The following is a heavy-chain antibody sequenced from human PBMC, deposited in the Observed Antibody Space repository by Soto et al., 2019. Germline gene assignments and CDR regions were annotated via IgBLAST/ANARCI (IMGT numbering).Heavy chain of an antibody. Sequence: PGGSLRLSCVASGFTFSNYAMHWVRQAPGKGLGWVAVISSDGSEKYYLDSVRDRFTISRDNSKNTLYLQMNNLRPEDTAMYYCATSWTTLPTGFDFWGQGALVTVSS. D-gene: IGHD4-17*01. CDR3: ATSWTTLPTGFDF. V-gene: IGHV3-30*03. J-gene: IGHJ4*02. CDR1: GFTFSNYA. CDR2: ISSDGSEK.